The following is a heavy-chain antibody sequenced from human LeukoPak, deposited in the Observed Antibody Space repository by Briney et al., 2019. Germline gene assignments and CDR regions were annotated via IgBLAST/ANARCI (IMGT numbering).Heavy chain of an antibody. CDR1: GYSISSSSYY. D-gene: IGHD2-15*01. Sequence: SETLSLTCTVSGYSISSSSYYWGWIRQPPGKGLEWIGSIYYSGSTYYNPSLKSRVTISVDTSKNQFSLKLSSVTAADTAVYYCAREHCSGGSCYSIYYYYYMDVWGKGTTVTVSS. CDR2: IYYSGST. V-gene: IGHV4-39*07. J-gene: IGHJ6*03. CDR3: AREHCSGGSCYSIYYYYYMDV.